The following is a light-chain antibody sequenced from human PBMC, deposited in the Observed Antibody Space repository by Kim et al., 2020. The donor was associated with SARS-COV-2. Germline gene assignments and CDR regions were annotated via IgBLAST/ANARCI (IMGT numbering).Light chain of an antibody. CDR3: CSRTSDITYV. CDR2: EVS. Sequence: GQPITTSCTGTSRDVGYFERVSWYQQPPDAAPTVIFYEVSKRSAVAPDRFSASTSRNTASLTISGLQAEDDVDYYCCSRTSDITYVFGTGTKVTVL. CDR1: SRDVGYFER. V-gene: IGLV2-18*02. J-gene: IGLJ1*01.